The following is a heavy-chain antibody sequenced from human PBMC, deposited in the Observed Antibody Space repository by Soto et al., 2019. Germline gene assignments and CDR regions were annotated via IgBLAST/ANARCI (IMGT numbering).Heavy chain of an antibody. V-gene: IGHV2-5*02. Sequence: QITLKESGPTLVKPTQPLALTCTFSGFSLTTRGVGVAWIRQPPGEALEWLAVIYWDDDKRYSPSLKSRLSITKDTSRNQVVLTMTYMDPVDTATYYCAHLLITYGGVIGDEAFDFWGQGTMVTVSP. CDR2: IYWDDDK. D-gene: IGHD3-16*02. J-gene: IGHJ3*01. CDR1: GFSLTTRGVG. CDR3: AHLLITYGGVIGDEAFDF.